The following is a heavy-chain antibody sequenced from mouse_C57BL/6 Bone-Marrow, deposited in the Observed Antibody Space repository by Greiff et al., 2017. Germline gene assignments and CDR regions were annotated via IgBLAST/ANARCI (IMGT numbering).Heavy chain of an antibody. V-gene: IGHV5-17*01. J-gene: IGHJ3*01. Sequence: EVHLVESGGGLVKPGGSLKLSCAASEFTFSDYGMHWVRQAPAKGLEWVAYISSGSSTIYYADTVKGRFTISRDNAQNTLFLQMTSLRSEDTAMYYCARSLAWFAYWGQGTLVTVSA. CDR3: ARSLAWFAY. CDR1: EFTFSDYG. D-gene: IGHD6-2*01. CDR2: ISSGSSTI.